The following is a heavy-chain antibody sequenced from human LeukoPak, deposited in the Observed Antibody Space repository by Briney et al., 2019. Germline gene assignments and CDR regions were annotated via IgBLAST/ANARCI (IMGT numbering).Heavy chain of an antibody. CDR2: IYHSGST. CDR3: ASLQSYSGLYTYYYYMDV. CDR1: GYSISSGYY. J-gene: IGHJ6*03. Sequence: SETLSLTCAVSGYSISSGYYWGWIRQPPGKGLEWIGSIYHSGSTYYNPSLKSRVTISVDTSKNQFSLKLSSVTTADTAVYYCASLQSYSGLYTYYYYMDVWGKGTTVTVSS. V-gene: IGHV4-38-2*01. D-gene: IGHD6-19*01.